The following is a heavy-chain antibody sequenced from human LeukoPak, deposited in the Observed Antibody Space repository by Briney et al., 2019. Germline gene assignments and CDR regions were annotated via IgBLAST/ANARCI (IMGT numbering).Heavy chain of an antibody. Sequence: GGSLRLSCAASGFTFSSYDMHWVRQATGKGLEWVSAIGTAGNTYYPGSVKGRFTISRENAKNSLYLQMNSLRAGDTAVYYCARADSSFGTGFDYWGQGTLVTVSS. J-gene: IGHJ4*02. CDR3: ARADSSFGTGFDY. CDR2: IGTAGNT. CDR1: GFTFSSYD. V-gene: IGHV3-13*04. D-gene: IGHD6-6*01.